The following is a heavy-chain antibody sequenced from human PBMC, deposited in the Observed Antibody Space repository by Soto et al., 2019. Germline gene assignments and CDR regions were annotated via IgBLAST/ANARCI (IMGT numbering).Heavy chain of an antibody. D-gene: IGHD5-18*01. V-gene: IGHV3-66*01. Sequence: EVQLVESGGGLVQPGGSLRLSCAASGFTVSSNYMSWVRQAPGKGLEWVSVIYSGGSTYYADSVKGRFTISRDNSKNTLYLQMNSLRAEDTAVYYCAREYRYGYYYYYAMDVWGQGTTVTVSS. CDR1: GFTVSSNY. CDR2: IYSGGST. J-gene: IGHJ6*02. CDR3: AREYRYGYYYYYAMDV.